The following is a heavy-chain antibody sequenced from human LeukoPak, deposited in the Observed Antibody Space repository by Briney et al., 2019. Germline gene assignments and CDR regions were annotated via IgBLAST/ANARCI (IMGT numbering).Heavy chain of an antibody. D-gene: IGHD4-17*01. J-gene: IGHJ4*02. CDR1: GFTFSIYA. Sequence: GGSLRLSCAASGFTFSIYAMHWVRQAPGKGLEWVAFISSGGSNQYYADSVKGRFTISRDNSKNTLYLQMNSLRAEDTAVYYCANLYVNYGDYRNARNYWGQGTLVTVSS. V-gene: IGHV3-30-3*01. CDR2: ISSGGSNQ. CDR3: ANLYVNYGDYRNARNY.